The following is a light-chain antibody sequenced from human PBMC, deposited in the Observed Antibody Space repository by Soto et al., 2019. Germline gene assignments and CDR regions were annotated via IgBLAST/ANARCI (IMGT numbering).Light chain of an antibody. V-gene: IGLV2-14*03. CDR1: SSDVGGYDY. Sequence: QLVLTQPASVSGSPGQSITISCTGTSSDVGGYDYVSWYQHHPGKAPKLMIYDVSNRPSGVSNRFSGSKSGNTASLTISGLQAEDEADYYCSSYTSSSLYVFGTGTQLTVL. CDR2: DVS. CDR3: SSYTSSSLYV. J-gene: IGLJ1*01.